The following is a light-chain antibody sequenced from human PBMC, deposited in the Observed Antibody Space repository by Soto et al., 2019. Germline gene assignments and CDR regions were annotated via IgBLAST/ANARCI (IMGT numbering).Light chain of an antibody. J-gene: IGKJ1*01. V-gene: IGKV1-6*01. Sequence: AIKMTQSPSSLSASVGDRVTITCRASQDISDDVGWYQQTPGKALKLLISGASRLQSGVPSRFSGSGSGAAFTLTITSLRPEDSATYYCLQNHNYPRTFDQGTKVQI. CDR3: LQNHNYPRT. CDR1: QDISDD. CDR2: GAS.